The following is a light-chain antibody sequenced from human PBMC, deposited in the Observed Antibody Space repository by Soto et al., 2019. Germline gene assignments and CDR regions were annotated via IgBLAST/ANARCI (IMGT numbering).Light chain of an antibody. Sequence: IQMTQSPSSLSVSVGDRVTITCQASQDISDFLNWYQQKPGKAPDLLIYDASKLQSGVPSRFSGSGSGTDFTLTISSLQPEDFATYYCQQSYSTPITFGQGTRLEIK. J-gene: IGKJ5*01. CDR2: DAS. CDR1: QDISDF. V-gene: IGKV1-39*01. CDR3: QQSYSTPIT.